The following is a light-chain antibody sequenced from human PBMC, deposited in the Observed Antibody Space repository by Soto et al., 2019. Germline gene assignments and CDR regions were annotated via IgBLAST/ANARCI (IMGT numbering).Light chain of an antibody. CDR2: DVT. J-gene: IGLJ2*01. V-gene: IGLV2-8*01. Sequence: QSVLTQPPSASGSPGQYVTISCTGTSSDVGGYNYVSWYQQHPGKAPKLMIYDVTKRPSGVPDRFSGSKSGNTASLTVSGLQAEDEADYYCSSHAGTSVIFGGGTKVTVL. CDR1: SSDVGGYNY. CDR3: SSHAGTSVI.